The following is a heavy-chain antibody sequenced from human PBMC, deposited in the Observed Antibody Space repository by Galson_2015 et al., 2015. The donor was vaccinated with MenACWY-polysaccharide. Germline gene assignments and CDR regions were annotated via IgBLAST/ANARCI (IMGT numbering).Heavy chain of an antibody. D-gene: IGHD1-26*01. V-gene: IGHV4-39*01. Sequence: IYYGGGTYYNPSLKSRGTISVDTSKNQFSLKLSSVTAADTAVYYCARPWAQFSFFDNWGQGTLVTVSS. J-gene: IGHJ4*02. CDR2: IYYGGGT. CDR3: ARPWAQFSFFDN.